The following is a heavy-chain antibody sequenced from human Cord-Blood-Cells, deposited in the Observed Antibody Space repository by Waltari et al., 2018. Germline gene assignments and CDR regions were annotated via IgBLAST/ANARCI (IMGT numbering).Heavy chain of an antibody. CDR2: INHSGST. J-gene: IGHJ5*02. CDR3: ARAGIAARGWFDP. V-gene: IGHV4-34*01. Sequence: QVQLQQWGAGLLKPSETLSLTCAVYGGSFSGYYWSWIRQPPGKGLEWIGEINHSGSTNYNPSLKSRVTRSVDTSKNQFSLKLSSVTAADTAVYYCARAGIAARGWFDPWGQGTLVTVSS. D-gene: IGHD6-6*01. CDR1: GGSFSGYY.